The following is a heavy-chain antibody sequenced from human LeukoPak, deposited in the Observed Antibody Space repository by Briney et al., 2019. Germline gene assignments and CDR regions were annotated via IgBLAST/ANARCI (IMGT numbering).Heavy chain of an antibody. CDR1: GGSISSYY. Sequence: SETLSLTCTVSGGSISSYYWSWIRQPPGKGLEWIGCIYYSGSTNYNPSLKSRVTISVDTSKNQFSLKLSSVTAADTAVYYCARVRCSSTSCYGGTHWFDPWGQGTLVTVSS. CDR2: IYYSGST. V-gene: IGHV4-59*01. J-gene: IGHJ5*02. CDR3: ARVRCSSTSCYGGTHWFDP. D-gene: IGHD2-2*01.